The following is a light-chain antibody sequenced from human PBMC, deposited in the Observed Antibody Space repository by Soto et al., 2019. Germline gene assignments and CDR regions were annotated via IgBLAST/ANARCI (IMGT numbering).Light chain of an antibody. V-gene: IGKV3-15*01. CDR2: GAS. J-gene: IGKJ1*01. CDR1: QSVSSS. Sequence: DMVMTQSPATLSVSPGERATLSCRASQSVSSSLAWYQQKPGRSPRLLIYGASTRAIGIPARFRGSGSGTEFTLTISSLQSEDFAVYYCLQYNNWWTFGQGTKVEIK. CDR3: LQYNNWWT.